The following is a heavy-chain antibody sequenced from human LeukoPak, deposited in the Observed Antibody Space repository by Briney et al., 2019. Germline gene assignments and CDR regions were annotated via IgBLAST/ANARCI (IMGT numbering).Heavy chain of an antibody. CDR2: ISGSGGST. CDR3: AKLLEAIVVVVAATRSPEPPFDY. D-gene: IGHD2-15*01. J-gene: IGHJ4*02. CDR1: GFTFSSYA. V-gene: IGHV3-23*01. Sequence: QPGGSLRLSCAASGFTFSSYAMSWVRQAPGKGLEWVSAISGSGGSTYYADSVKGRFTISRDNSKNTLYLQMNSLRAEDTAVYYCAKLLEAIVVVVAATRSPEPPFDYWGQGTLVTVSS.